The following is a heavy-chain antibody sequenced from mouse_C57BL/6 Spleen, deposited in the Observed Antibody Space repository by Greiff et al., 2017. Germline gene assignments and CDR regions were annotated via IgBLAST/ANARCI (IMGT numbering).Heavy chain of an antibody. D-gene: IGHD1-1*01. CDR1: GFTFSDYG. Sequence: EVQRVESGGGLVKPGGSLKLSCAASGFTFSDYGMHWVRQAPEKGLEWVAYISSGSSTIYYADTVKGRFTISRDNAKNTLFLQMTSLRSEDTAMFYCARITTVVAPLAMDYWGQGTSVTVSS. CDR2: ISSGSSTI. V-gene: IGHV5-17*01. CDR3: ARITTVVAPLAMDY. J-gene: IGHJ4*01.